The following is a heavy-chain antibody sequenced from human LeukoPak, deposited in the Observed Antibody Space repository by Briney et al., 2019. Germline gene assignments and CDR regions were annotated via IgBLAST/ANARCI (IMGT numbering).Heavy chain of an antibody. CDR1: GFTFSSYG. CDR2: ISYDGSNK. CDR3: AKDGVYYDGSGPGYYMDV. D-gene: IGHD3-10*01. Sequence: PGGSLRLSCAASGFTFSSYGMHWVRQAPGKGLEWVAVISYDGSNKYYADSVKGRFTISRDNSKNTLYLQMNSLRAEDTAVYYCAKDGVYYDGSGPGYYMDVWGKGTTVTVSS. J-gene: IGHJ6*03. V-gene: IGHV3-30*18.